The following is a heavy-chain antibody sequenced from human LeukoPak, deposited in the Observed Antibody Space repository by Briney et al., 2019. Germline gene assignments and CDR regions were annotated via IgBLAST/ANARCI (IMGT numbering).Heavy chain of an antibody. D-gene: IGHD3-16*01. J-gene: IGHJ4*02. Sequence: GASVTVSCKTSGYTFTAQHLHWVRRAPGQGLEWMGWVHPNSGDTNYAQKFQGRVTMTRDTSINTAYLELRTLRFDDTAVYYCAWGSRMNFDYWGQGTLVTVSS. V-gene: IGHV1-2*02. CDR3: AWGSRMNFDY. CDR1: GYTFTAQH. CDR2: VHPNSGDT.